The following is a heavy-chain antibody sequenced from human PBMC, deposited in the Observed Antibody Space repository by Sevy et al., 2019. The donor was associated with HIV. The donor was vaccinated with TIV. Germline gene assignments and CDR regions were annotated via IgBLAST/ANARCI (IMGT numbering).Heavy chain of an antibody. D-gene: IGHD5-12*01. CDR1: GFTFSSYA. CDR2: ISGSGGST. V-gene: IGHV3-23*01. J-gene: IGHJ4*02. CDR3: AGNSGYNFDY. Sequence: GGSLRLSCAASGFTFSSYAMSWVRQAPGKGLEWVSAISGSGGSTYYADSVKGRFTISRDNSKNTLYLQMNGRGAEDTAVYYCAGNSGYNFDYWGQGTLVTVSS.